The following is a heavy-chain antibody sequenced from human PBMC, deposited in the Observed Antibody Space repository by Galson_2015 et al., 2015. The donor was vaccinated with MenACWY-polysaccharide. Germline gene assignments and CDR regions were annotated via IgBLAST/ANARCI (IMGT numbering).Heavy chain of an antibody. CDR3: ARHSGEPAAMGQFDY. V-gene: IGHV4-39*01. Sequence: TLSLTCSVSGVSISSHYYWAWIRQPPGKGPKWIGSVYFTGYTYYNPSLKSRVTISVDTSKNQFSLRLSSVTAADTAVYYCARHSGEPAAMGQFDYWGQGTLVTVSS. CDR2: VYFTGYT. D-gene: IGHD2-2*01. J-gene: IGHJ4*02. CDR1: GVSISSHYY.